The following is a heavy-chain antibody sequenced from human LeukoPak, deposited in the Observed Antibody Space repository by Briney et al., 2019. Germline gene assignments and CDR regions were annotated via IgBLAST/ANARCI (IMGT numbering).Heavy chain of an antibody. D-gene: IGHD6-13*01. CDR1: GGSVSSYY. CDR3: ARGGWTYSSSWFFKYFDY. V-gene: IGHV4-59*02. Sequence: QASETLSLTCTVSGGSVSSYYWSWLRQPPGKGLEWIGYIYYSGSTNYNPSLKSRVTISVDTSKNQFSLKLSSVTAADTAVYYCARGGWTYSSSWFFKYFDYWGQGTLVTVSS. CDR2: IYYSGST. J-gene: IGHJ4*02.